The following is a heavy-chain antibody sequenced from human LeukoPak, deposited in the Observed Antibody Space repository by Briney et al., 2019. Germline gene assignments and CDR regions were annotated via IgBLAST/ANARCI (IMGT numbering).Heavy chain of an antibody. CDR2: INWSGDRI. V-gene: IGHV3-9*01. D-gene: IGHD6-6*01. CDR1: GFTFDDYA. J-gene: IGHJ6*03. CDR3: ARVRYSSSYFYLHWDYYYYYMDV. Sequence: PGGSLSLSCAASGFTFDDYAMHWVRQAPGKGLEWVSGINWSGDRIGYADSVKGRFTISRDNAKNSLYLQLNSLRAEDTAVYYCARVRYSSSYFYLHWDYYYYYMDVWGKGTTVTVSS.